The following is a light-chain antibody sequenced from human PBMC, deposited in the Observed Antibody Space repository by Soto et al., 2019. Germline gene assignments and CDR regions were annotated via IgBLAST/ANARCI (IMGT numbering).Light chain of an antibody. J-gene: IGKJ4*01. V-gene: IGKV1-5*03. Sequence: DIQMTQSPSTLSPSVGDRVTITCRASQSISRWLAWYKQKPGKAPKLLIYKASSLESRVPSRFSGSGSGTEFTLTISSLQPDDFATYYCQQYNSYPLTFGGGTKVDIK. CDR2: KAS. CDR3: QQYNSYPLT. CDR1: QSISRW.